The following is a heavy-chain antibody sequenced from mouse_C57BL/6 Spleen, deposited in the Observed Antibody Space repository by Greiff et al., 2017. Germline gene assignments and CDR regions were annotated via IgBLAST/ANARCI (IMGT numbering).Heavy chain of an antibody. CDR1: GFTFSDYG. V-gene: IGHV5-17*01. CDR2: ISSGSSTI. Sequence: EVQVVESGGGLVKPGGSLKLSCAASGFTFSDYGMHWVRQAPEKGLEWVAYISSGSSTIYYADTVKGRFTISRDNAKNTLFLQMTSLRSEDTAMYYCARLLRSYYFDYWGQGTTLTVSS. CDR3: ARLLRSYYFDY. D-gene: IGHD1-1*01. J-gene: IGHJ2*01.